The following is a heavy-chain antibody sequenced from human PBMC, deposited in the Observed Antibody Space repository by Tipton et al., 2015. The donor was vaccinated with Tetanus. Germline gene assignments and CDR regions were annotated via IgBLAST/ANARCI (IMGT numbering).Heavy chain of an antibody. Sequence: TLSLTCSVSGGSISTYYWSWIRQPPGKGLEWIGYIHYSGDTNYNYNPSLQSRLTISEDTSKNQFSLNLGSVTAADTAVYYCARVGLHVVAGTGQYYFDYWGRGTLVTVSS. CDR2: IHYSGDT. J-gene: IGHJ4*02. D-gene: IGHD6-19*01. CDR3: ARVGLHVVAGTGQYYFDY. CDR1: GGSISTYY. V-gene: IGHV4-59*01.